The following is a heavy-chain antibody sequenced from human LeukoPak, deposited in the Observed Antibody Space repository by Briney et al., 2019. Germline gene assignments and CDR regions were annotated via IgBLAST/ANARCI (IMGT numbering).Heavy chain of an antibody. D-gene: IGHD3-10*01. Sequence: PGGSLRLSCAASGFTFSSYSMNWVRQAPGKGLEWVSSISSSSSYIYYADSVKGRFTISRDNAKNSLCLQMNSLRAEDTAVYYCARDGRFGELLVDYWGQGTLVTVSS. CDR1: GFTFSSYS. CDR3: ARDGRFGELLVDY. J-gene: IGHJ4*02. V-gene: IGHV3-21*01. CDR2: ISSSSSYI.